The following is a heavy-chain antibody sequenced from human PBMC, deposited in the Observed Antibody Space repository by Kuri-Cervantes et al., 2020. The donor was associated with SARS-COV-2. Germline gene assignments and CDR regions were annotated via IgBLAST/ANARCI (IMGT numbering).Heavy chain of an antibody. V-gene: IGHV3-30-3*01. J-gene: IGHJ4*02. CDR3: ARATPGLVVVPAAIPN. CDR2: ISYDGSNK. CDR1: RFSFSSYT. Sequence: GGSLRLSCAASRFSFSSYTLHWVRQAPGKGLECVAVISYDGSNKYYADSVKGRFTISRDNSKNTLYLQMSSLRAEDTAVYYCARATPGLVVVPAAIPNWGQGTLVTVSS. D-gene: IGHD2-2*01.